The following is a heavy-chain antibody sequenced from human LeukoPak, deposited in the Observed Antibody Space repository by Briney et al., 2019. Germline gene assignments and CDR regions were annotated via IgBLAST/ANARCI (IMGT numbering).Heavy chain of an antibody. CDR3: IRGAASGSYFGLAV. CDR1: GFTFSGST. J-gene: IGHJ6*02. Sequence: GGSLRLFCEASGFTFSGSTMHWVRQASAKGLEWVGRIKRKADNYATAYGTSVKGRFTLFRDDSKSTAYLQMNSLQTEDTAVYYCIRGAASGSYFGLAVWGQGATVTVSS. V-gene: IGHV3-73*01. D-gene: IGHD1-26*01. CDR2: IKRKADNYAT.